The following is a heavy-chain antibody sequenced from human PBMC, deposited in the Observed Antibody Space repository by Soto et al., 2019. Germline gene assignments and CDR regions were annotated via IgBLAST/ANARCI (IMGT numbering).Heavy chain of an antibody. Sequence: SETLSLTCTVSGGSISSISYYWGWIRQPPGKGLEWIGSIYYSGSTYYNPSLKSRVTISVDTSKNQFSLKLSSVTAADTAVYYCARQVVRYYYMDVWGKGTTVTVSS. CDR2: IYYSGST. CDR1: GGSISSISYY. CDR3: ARQVVRYYYMDV. J-gene: IGHJ6*03. V-gene: IGHV4-39*01. D-gene: IGHD2-8*01.